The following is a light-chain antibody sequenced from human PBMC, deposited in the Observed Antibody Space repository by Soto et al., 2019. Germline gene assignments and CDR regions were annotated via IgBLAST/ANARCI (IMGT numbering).Light chain of an antibody. CDR3: QKYNDAPLT. CDR1: HDVGSS. Sequence: VPMTQSPPSLSASIGDTVTVTCRASHDVGSSLAWYQQRPEKSPRLLIYDASTLQSGVPARFRGSGSGTDFTLAIDSLRPEDAGTYYCQKYNDAPLTFGGGTKVEV. J-gene: IGKJ4*01. V-gene: IGKV1-27*01. CDR2: DAS.